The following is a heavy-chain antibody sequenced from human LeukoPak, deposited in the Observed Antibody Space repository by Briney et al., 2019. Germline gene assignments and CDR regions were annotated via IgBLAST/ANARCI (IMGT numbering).Heavy chain of an antibody. CDR3: AKDRAGSVAGTQFDY. Sequence: GGSLRLSCTASGFIFNTYAMSWVRQAPGKGLEWVSSISGSGGSTYFADSVKGRFTISRDNSKNTLYVQMNSLRAEDTAVYYCAKDRAGSVAGTQFDYWGQGILVTVSS. CDR1: GFIFNTYA. CDR2: ISGSGGST. J-gene: IGHJ4*02. D-gene: IGHD6-19*01. V-gene: IGHV3-23*01.